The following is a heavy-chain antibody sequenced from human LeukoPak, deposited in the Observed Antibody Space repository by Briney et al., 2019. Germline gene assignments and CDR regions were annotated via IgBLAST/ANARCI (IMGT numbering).Heavy chain of an antibody. Sequence: GGSLRLSCAASGFTFSSYSMNWVRQAPGKGLEWVSYISSSSSTIYYADSVKGRFTISRDNAKNSLYLQMNSLRAEDTAVYYCASISSSWYEDFDYWGQGTLVTVSS. CDR3: ASISSSWYEDFDY. J-gene: IGHJ4*02. CDR2: ISSSSSTI. D-gene: IGHD6-13*01. CDR1: GFTFSSYS. V-gene: IGHV3-48*04.